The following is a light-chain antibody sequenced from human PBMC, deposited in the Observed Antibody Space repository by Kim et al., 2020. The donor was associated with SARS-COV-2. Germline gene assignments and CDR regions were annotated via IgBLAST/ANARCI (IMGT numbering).Light chain of an antibody. CDR1: RLRSYY. CDR3: NSRDSNANVV. Sequence: SSELTQDPKLYLTFRRPDTITIPRDRLRSYYSTWYQQKPGQAPILVIYGKNNRPSGIPDRFSGSSSGNTASLTITGTQAGDEADYYCNSRDSNANVVFGG. V-gene: IGLV3-19*01. J-gene: IGLJ2*01. CDR2: GKN.